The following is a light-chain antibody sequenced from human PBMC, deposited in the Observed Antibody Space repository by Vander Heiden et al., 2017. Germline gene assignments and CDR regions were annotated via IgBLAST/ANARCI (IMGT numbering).Light chain of an antibody. J-gene: IGLJ2*01. CDR3: ATWDDGLNGLL. Sequence: QSLLTHPPSSSAAPGPRITISCSGGSSNIGLNAVNWYQVLPGTAPKLLIHSHNQRPSGVSDRFSGSKSGTSASLAISGLQSEDDADYYCATWDDGLNGLLFGGGTKLTVL. CDR2: SHN. V-gene: IGLV1-44*01. CDR1: SSNIGLNA.